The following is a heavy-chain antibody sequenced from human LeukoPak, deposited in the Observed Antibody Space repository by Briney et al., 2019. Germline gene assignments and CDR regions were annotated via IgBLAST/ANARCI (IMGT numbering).Heavy chain of an antibody. D-gene: IGHD6-19*01. CDR3: ARDALAGIPVDGPPVYYYYGMDV. CDR1: GYTFTTYG. CDR2: ISTYNRNT. Sequence: ASVKVSCKASGYTFTTYGISWVRQAPGQGLEWMGWISTYNRNTNYVQKFQGRVTMTTDTSTSTAYMELRSLRADDTAVYYCARDALAGIPVDGPPVYYYYGMDVWGQGTTVTVSS. V-gene: IGHV1-18*01. J-gene: IGHJ6*02.